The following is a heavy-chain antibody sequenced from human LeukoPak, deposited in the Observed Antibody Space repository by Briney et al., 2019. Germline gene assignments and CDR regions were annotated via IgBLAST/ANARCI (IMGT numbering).Heavy chain of an antibody. V-gene: IGHV4-61*05. CDR1: GVSITISSYY. CDR2: IYYSGST. Sequence: SETLSLTCSVSGVSITISSYYWSWIRQPPGKGLEWIGYIYYSGSTNYNPSLKSRVTISVDTSKNQFSLKLSSVTAADTAVYYCARSHHPARLHYFDYWGQGTLVTVSS. CDR3: ARSHHPARLHYFDY. D-gene: IGHD2-2*01. J-gene: IGHJ4*02.